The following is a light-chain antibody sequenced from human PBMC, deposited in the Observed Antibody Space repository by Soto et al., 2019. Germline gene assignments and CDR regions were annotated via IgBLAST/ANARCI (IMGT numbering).Light chain of an antibody. V-gene: IGKV3-20*01. CDR3: QQYGTSRIT. Sequence: EIVLTQSPGTLSLSPGERATLSCRASQTVSSNYLAWYQQKPGQAPSLLIYAASSRATGIPDRFSGSGSGTDFTLTIIRLEPEDFAVYYCQQYGTSRITFGQGTKLEIK. CDR1: QTVSSNY. CDR2: AAS. J-gene: IGKJ2*01.